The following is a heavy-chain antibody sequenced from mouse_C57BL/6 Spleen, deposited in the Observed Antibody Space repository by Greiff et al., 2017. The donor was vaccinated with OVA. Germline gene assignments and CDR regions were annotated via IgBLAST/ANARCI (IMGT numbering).Heavy chain of an antibody. D-gene: IGHD2-4*01. CDR2: FDPSDSYT. J-gene: IGHJ2*01. CDR3: ARTLYDYDAYFDY. CDR1: GYTFTSYW. V-gene: IGHV1-50*01. Sequence: QVQLQQPGAELVKPGASVKLSCKASGYTFTSYWMQWVKQRPGQGLEWTGEFDPSDSYTNYNQKFKGKATLTVDTSSSTAYMQLSSLTSEDSAVYYCARTLYDYDAYFDYWGQGTTLTVSS.